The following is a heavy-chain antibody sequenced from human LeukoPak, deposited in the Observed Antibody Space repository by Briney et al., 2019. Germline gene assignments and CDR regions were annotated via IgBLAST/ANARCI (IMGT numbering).Heavy chain of an antibody. Sequence: SETLSLTCTVSGGSISSGPYYWSWIRQPPGKGLEWIGYMIYSGSTNYNPSLKSRVTISIDTSKNQLSLKLSSVTAEDTAMYYCARVTEWNDFDYWGQGTLVTVSS. CDR2: MIYSGST. J-gene: IGHJ4*02. CDR3: ARVTEWNDFDY. D-gene: IGHD1-1*01. CDR1: GGSISSGPYY. V-gene: IGHV4-61*01.